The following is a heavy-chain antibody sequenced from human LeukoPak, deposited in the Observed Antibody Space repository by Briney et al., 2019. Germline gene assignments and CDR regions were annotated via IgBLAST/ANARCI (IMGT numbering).Heavy chain of an antibody. Sequence: PGGSLRLSCAASGFPFSRYWLSWVRQAPGKGLEWVANMKQDGSEKYYVDSVKGRFTISRDNAKNSLYLQMNSLRAEDTAVYYCARSTSSEYDIYHFDYWGQGTLVTVSS. V-gene: IGHV3-7*02. CDR1: GFPFSRYW. D-gene: IGHD3-9*01. CDR2: MKQDGSEK. J-gene: IGHJ4*02. CDR3: ARSTSSEYDIYHFDY.